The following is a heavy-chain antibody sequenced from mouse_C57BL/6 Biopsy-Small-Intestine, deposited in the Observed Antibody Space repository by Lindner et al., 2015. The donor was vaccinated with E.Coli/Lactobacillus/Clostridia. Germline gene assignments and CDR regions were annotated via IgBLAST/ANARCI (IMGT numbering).Heavy chain of an antibody. Sequence: VQLQESGGGLVKPGGSLKLSCAASGLTFSDYGMHWVRQAPEKGLEWVAYISSGSSTIYYADTVKGRFTISRDNAKNTLFMQMTSLRSEDTAMYYCARHNYYAMDYWGQGTSVTVSS. V-gene: IGHV5-17*01. D-gene: IGHD1-3*01. CDR1: GLTFSDYG. CDR3: ARHNYYAMDY. J-gene: IGHJ4*01. CDR2: ISSGSSTI.